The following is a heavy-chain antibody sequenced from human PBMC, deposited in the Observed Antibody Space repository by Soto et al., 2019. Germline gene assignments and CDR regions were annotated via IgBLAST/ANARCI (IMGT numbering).Heavy chain of an antibody. CDR3: VHRAD. J-gene: IGHJ4*02. Sequence: QITLKESGPTVVKPTQTLTLTCTFSGFSLTTSGVNVGWIRQPPGKTLEWLALIYWDDDKRFSPSLQSRLTITKDTSKNQVVLTMTNMDPADTATYYCVHRADWGQGTLVTVSS. CDR2: IYWDDDK. V-gene: IGHV2-5*02. CDR1: GFSLTTSGVN.